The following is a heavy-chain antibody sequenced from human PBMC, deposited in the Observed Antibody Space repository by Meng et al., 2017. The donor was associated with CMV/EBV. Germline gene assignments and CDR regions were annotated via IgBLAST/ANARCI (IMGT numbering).Heavy chain of an antibody. V-gene: IGHV3-48*03. CDR3: ATPEGGWYDY. J-gene: IGHJ4*02. CDR1: GFTFSSYE. CDR2: ISSSGSTI. Sequence: GGSLRLFCAASGFTFSSYEMNWVRQAPGKGLEWVSYISSSGSTIYYADSVKGRFTISRDNAKNSLYLQMNSLRAEDTAVYYCATPEGGWYDYWGQGTLVTVSS. D-gene: IGHD6-19*01.